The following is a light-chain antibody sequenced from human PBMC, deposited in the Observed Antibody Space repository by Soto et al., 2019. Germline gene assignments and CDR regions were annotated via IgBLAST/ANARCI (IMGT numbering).Light chain of an antibody. CDR2: GAS. V-gene: IGKV3-20*01. J-gene: IGKJ3*01. CDR3: QHYRSAPFT. Sequence: EIVLAQYPGILSLAAGERGTLGCRASQSISSDHLAWYQQRPGQSPRLLIYGASSRTTGVPDRFSGSGSGTDLTLTISRLETEDFAVYYCQHYRSAPFTFGPGTKVDIK. CDR1: QSISSDH.